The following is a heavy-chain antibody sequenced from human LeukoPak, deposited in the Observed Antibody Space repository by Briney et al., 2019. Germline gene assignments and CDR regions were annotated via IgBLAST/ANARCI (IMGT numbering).Heavy chain of an antibody. CDR3: ARAPGGTARRYYYYYYMDV. J-gene: IGHJ6*03. V-gene: IGHV4-59*01. CDR2: IYYSGST. CDR1: GGSISSYY. D-gene: IGHD6-6*01. Sequence: PSETLSLTCTVSGGSISSYYWSWIRQPPGKGLEWIGYIYYSGSTNYNPSLKSRVTISVDTSKNQFSLKLSSVTAADTAVYYCARAPGGTARRYYYYYYMDVWGKGTTVTVSS.